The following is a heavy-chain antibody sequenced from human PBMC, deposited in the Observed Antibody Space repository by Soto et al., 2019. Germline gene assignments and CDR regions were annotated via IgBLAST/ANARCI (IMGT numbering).Heavy chain of an antibody. Sequence: PSETLSLTCTVPGGSISSYYWSWIRQPPGKGLEWIGYIYYSGSTNYNPSLKSRVTISVDTSKNQFSLKLSSVTAADTAVYYCARETFYYMDVWGKGTTVTVSS. CDR3: ARETFYYMDV. J-gene: IGHJ6*03. V-gene: IGHV4-59*12. CDR1: GGSISSYY. CDR2: IYYSGST.